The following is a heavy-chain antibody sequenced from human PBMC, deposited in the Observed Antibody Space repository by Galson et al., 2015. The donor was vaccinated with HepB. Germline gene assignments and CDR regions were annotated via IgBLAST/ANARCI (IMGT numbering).Heavy chain of an antibody. V-gene: IGHV3-30*02. CDR2: IRNDASNT. CDR1: GFAFRSHG. CDR3: AKFWEPQPLAYYYGSGSYPA. J-gene: IGHJ5*02. Sequence: SLRLSCAASGFAFRSHGMHWVRQAPGKGLEWVAFIRNDASNTEYADSVKGRFTISRDSPKNTLYLQMNSLRDEDTAVYYCAKFWEPQPLAYYYGSGSYPAWGQGTLVIVSS. D-gene: IGHD3-10*01.